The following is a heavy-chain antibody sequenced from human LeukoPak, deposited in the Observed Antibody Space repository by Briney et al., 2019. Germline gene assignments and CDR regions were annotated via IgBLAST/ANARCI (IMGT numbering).Heavy chain of an antibody. CDR3: ATRAYCSGIGCGSPFDL. V-gene: IGHV1-46*01. J-gene: IGHJ2*01. CDR2: INPSGGST. CDR1: GYTFTSYY. Sequence: ASVKVSCKASGYTFTSYYMHWVRQAPGQGLEWMGIINPSGGSTSYAQKFQGRVTMTRDTSTSTVYMELSSLRSEDTAVYYCATRAYCSGIGCGSPFDLWGRGTLVTVSS. D-gene: IGHD2-8*02.